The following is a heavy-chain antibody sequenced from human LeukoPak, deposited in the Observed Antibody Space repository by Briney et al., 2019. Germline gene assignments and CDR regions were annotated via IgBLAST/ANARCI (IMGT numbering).Heavy chain of an antibody. D-gene: IGHD6-19*01. Sequence: GGSLRLSCAASGFTFSSYAMTWVRQAPGKGLEWVSSISGSGGSTYYADSVKGRFTISRDNSKNTLYLQMNSLRAEDSALYYCASSVGWALRYYDCWGQGTLVTVSS. CDR3: ASSVGWALRYYDC. V-gene: IGHV3-23*01. CDR2: ISGSGGST. J-gene: IGHJ4*02. CDR1: GFTFSSYA.